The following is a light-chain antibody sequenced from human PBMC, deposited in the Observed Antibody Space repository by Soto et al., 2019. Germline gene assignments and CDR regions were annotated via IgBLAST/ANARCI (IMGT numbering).Light chain of an antibody. V-gene: IGKV4-1*01. CDR1: QSILYSSNNKNY. CDR2: WAS. Sequence: IGMTQSPDALSVSLGESATIHCESIQSILYSSNNKNYLAWFQQRPGQPPRLLLYWASTRESGVSDRFNGSGSGTDFTLTISSVQPDDFASYYCQHYNSYGTFGQGTMVDI. CDR3: QHYNSYGT. J-gene: IGKJ1*01.